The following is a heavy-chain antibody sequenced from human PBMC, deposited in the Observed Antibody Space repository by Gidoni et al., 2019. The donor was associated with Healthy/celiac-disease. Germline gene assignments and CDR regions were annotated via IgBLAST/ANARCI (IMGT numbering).Heavy chain of an antibody. D-gene: IGHD2-21*02. CDR3: ARGFSVVVTAIPVGGDAFDI. CDR2: INPSGGST. CDR1: GYTFTSYY. J-gene: IGHJ3*02. V-gene: IGHV1-46*01. Sequence: QVQLVQSGAEVKKPGASVKFSCKASGYTFTSYYMPWVRQAPGQGLEWMGIINPSGGSTSYAQKFQGRVTMTRDTSTSTVYMELSSLRSEDTAVYYCARGFSVVVTAIPVGGDAFDIWGQGTMVTVSS.